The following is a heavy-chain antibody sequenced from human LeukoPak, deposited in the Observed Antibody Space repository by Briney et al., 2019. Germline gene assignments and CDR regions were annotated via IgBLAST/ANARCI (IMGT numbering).Heavy chain of an antibody. Sequence: GETLKISCKGSGYSFTNYWIGWVRQVPGKGLEWMGIIHPGDSDTTYNPSFQGQVTISADKSISTAYLQWSSLKASDTAMYYCARRESSGSIDYWGQGTLVTVSS. CDR1: GYSFTNYW. V-gene: IGHV5-51*01. CDR3: ARRESSGSIDY. J-gene: IGHJ4*02. D-gene: IGHD6-19*01. CDR2: IHPGDSDT.